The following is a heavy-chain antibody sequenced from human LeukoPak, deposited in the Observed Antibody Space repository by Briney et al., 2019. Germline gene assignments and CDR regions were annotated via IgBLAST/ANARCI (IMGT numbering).Heavy chain of an antibody. V-gene: IGHV4-4*02. D-gene: IGHD6-19*01. CDR3: ARDSSGWYKGQAFGI. CDR2: IYYSGST. Sequence: SETLSLTCAVSGGSISSSNWWSWVRQPPGKGLEWIGYIYYSGSTNYNPSLKSRVTISVDTSKNQFSLKLSSVTAADTAVYYCARDSSGWYKGQAFGIWGQGTMVTVSS. CDR1: GGSISSSNW. J-gene: IGHJ3*02.